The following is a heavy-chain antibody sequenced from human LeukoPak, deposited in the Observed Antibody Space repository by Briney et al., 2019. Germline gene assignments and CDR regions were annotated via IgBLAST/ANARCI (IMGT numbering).Heavy chain of an antibody. CDR2: ITSSSSYI. J-gene: IGHJ4*02. CDR3: ARFNKLLAYFDY. D-gene: IGHD2-8*02. Sequence: GGSLRLSCAASGFTFSNYTMSWVRQAPGKGLEGVSSITSSSSYIYYADSVKGRFTISRDNAKNSLYLQMNSLRAEDTAVYFCARFNKLLAYFDYWGQGTLVTVSS. CDR1: GFTFSNYT. V-gene: IGHV3-21*01.